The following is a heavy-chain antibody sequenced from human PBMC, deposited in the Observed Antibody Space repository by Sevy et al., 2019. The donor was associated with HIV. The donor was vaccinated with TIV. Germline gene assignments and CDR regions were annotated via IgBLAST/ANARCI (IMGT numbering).Heavy chain of an antibody. CDR2: ISYSGST. Sequence: SETLSLTCTVSDGSISSSRFYWGWIRQPPGNGLEWIGTISYSGSTYYNPSLKSRVTISVDTSKNQFSLKLSSVTAADTAVYYCARLSEYYDSSGYYVTDVFDIWGQRTMVTVSS. CDR1: DGSISSSRFY. V-gene: IGHV4-39*01. CDR3: ARLSEYYDSSGYYVTDVFDI. D-gene: IGHD3-22*01. J-gene: IGHJ3*02.